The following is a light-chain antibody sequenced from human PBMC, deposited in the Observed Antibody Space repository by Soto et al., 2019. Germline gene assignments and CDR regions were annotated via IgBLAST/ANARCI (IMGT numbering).Light chain of an antibody. J-gene: IGKJ1*01. Sequence: EIVLTQPPGTLSLSPGERATLSCRASQTLPRSYLPWYQQRPGKAPRLLIYAASSRATGIPDRFSGSGSGTDFTLTISRLEPEDFAVYHCQQYDSSKTFGQGTRVEIK. V-gene: IGKV3-20*01. CDR1: QTLPRSY. CDR2: AAS. CDR3: QQYDSSKT.